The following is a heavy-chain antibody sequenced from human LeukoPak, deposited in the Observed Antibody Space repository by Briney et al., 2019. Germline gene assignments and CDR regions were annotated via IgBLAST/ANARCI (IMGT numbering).Heavy chain of an antibody. CDR3: ARGYCSGGSCYSVENWFDP. CDR2: ISPNSGGT. D-gene: IGHD2-15*01. V-gene: IGHV1-2*06. Sequence: GASVKVSCKAAGYTFTRYYMCWVRQAPGQGREWMGRISPNSGGTNYVQKFQGRVTMTRDTSISTAYMELSRLSSDDTAVYYCARGYCSGGSCYSVENWFDPWGQGTLVTVSS. J-gene: IGHJ5*02. CDR1: GYTFTRYY.